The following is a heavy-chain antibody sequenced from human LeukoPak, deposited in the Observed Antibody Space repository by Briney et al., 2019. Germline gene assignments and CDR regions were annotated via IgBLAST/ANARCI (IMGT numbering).Heavy chain of an antibody. J-gene: IGHJ4*02. CDR3: ARDMCSSTSCPGGFDY. Sequence: SQTLSLTCAISGDSVSSNSAAWNWIRQSPSRGREWLGRTYYRSKWYNDYAVSVKSRITINPDTSKNQFSLQLNSVTPEDTAVYYCARDMCSSTSCPGGFDYRGQGTLVTVSS. V-gene: IGHV6-1*01. CDR1: GDSVSSNSAA. CDR2: TYYRSKWYN. D-gene: IGHD2-2*01.